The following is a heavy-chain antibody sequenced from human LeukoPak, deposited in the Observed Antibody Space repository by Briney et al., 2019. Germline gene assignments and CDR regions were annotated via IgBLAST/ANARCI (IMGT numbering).Heavy chain of an antibody. V-gene: IGHV4-39*01. CDR1: GGSISSSSYY. CDR2: IYDSGST. J-gene: IGHJ4*02. D-gene: IGHD6-13*01. CDR3: ASLNGSWYLHSSSQTIDY. Sequence: SETLSLTCTVSGGSISSSSYYWGWIRQPPGKGLEWIGSIYDSGSTYYNPSLKSRVTISVDTSKNQFSLKLSSVTAADTAVYYCASLNGSWYLHSSSQTIDYWGQGTLVTVSS.